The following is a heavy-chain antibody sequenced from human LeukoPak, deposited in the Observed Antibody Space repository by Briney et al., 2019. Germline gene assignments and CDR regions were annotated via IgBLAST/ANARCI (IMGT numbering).Heavy chain of an antibody. D-gene: IGHD3-22*01. Sequence: GGSLRLSCAASGFTFSSYAMHWVRQAPGKGLEWVAVISYDGSNKYYADSVKGRFTISRDNSKNTLYLQMNSLRAEDTAVYYCARDRWLFADAFDIWGQGTMVTVSS. V-gene: IGHV3-30*04. J-gene: IGHJ3*02. CDR1: GFTFSSYA. CDR2: ISYDGSNK. CDR3: ARDRWLFADAFDI.